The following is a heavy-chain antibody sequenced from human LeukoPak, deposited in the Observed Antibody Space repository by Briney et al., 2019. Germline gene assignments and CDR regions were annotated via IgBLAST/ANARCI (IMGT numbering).Heavy chain of an antibody. D-gene: IGHD3-22*01. CDR1: GGSISSGAYY. J-gene: IGHJ5*02. CDR3: ARGRSHSSGYYANWFDP. CDR2: IYYSGST. Sequence: SETLSRTGTVSGGSISSGAYYCSWIRQPPGKSLASIGYIYYSGSTYYNPSLKSRVTISVDTSKNQFSLKRSSVTAADTAVYYCARGRSHSSGYYANWFDPWGQGTLVTVSS. V-gene: IGHV4-30-4*01.